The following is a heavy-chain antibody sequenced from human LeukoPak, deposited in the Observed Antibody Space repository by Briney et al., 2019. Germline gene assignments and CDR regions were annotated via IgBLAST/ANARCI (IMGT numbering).Heavy chain of an antibody. J-gene: IGHJ5*02. Sequence: PGGSLRLSCAASGFTFSSYAMSLVRQAPGKGLEWVSAISGSGGSTYYADSVKGRFTISRDNSKNTLYLQMNSLRAEDTAVYYCAKQIKHPNWVDPWGQGTLVTVSS. CDR3: AKQIKHPNWVDP. V-gene: IGHV3-23*01. CDR2: ISGSGGST. CDR1: GFTFSSYA.